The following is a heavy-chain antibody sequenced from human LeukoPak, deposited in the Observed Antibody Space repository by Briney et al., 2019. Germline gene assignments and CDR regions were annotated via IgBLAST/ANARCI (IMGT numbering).Heavy chain of an antibody. V-gene: IGHV3-7*03. Sequence: SGGSLSLSCAASGFTFNNYWMTWVRQAPGKGLQWVANIKQDGSEKYYVDSVKGRITISRDNAKNSLHLQMGSLRAEDTAVYYCAKDKVVVSITFGRFDYWGQGTLVTVSS. D-gene: IGHD2-2*01. CDR3: AKDKVVVSITFGRFDY. CDR2: IKQDGSEK. CDR1: GFTFNNYW. J-gene: IGHJ4*02.